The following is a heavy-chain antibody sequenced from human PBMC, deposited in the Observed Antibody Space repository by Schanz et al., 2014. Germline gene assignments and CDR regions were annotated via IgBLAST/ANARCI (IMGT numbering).Heavy chain of an antibody. CDR1: GGSFSGYY. J-gene: IGHJ4*01. V-gene: IGHV4-34*01. CDR2: IHHSGST. Sequence: QLHQWGAGLLKPSETLSLTCAVYGGSFSGYYWTWIRQPPGKGLEWIGEIHHSGSTNYNPSLKSRVTISMDTSKNQFSLKLSSVPAADTAVYYCARGEWSTSQFDYWGHGTLVTVSS. CDR3: ARGEWSTSQFDY. D-gene: IGHD2-2*01.